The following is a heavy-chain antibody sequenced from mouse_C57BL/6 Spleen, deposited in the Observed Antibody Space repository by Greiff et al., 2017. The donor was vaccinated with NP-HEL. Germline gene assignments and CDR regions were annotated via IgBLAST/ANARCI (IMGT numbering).Heavy chain of an antibody. CDR3: ARDLYYKGDY. V-gene: IGHV1-64*01. Sequence: VQLQQPGAELVKPGASVKLSCKASGYTFTSYWMHWVKQRPGQGLEWIGMIHPNSGRTNYNEKFKGKATLTVDKSSSTAYMQLSSLTSEDSAVYYCARDLYYKGDYWGQGTSVTVSS. J-gene: IGHJ4*01. CDR1: GYTFTSYW. CDR2: IHPNSGRT. D-gene: IGHD2-1*01.